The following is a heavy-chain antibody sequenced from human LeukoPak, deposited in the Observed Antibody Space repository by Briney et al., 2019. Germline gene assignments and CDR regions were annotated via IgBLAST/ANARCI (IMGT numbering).Heavy chain of an antibody. CDR1: GFTFSSYA. Sequence: GGSLRLSCAASGFTFSSYAMNWVRQAPGKGLEWVSAISGSGGSTYYADSVKGRFTISRDNSKNTLYLQMSSLRAEDTAVYYCAKRLLHHDAFDIWGQGTMVTVSS. D-gene: IGHD2-21*01. CDR2: ISGSGGST. CDR3: AKRLLHHDAFDI. J-gene: IGHJ3*02. V-gene: IGHV3-23*01.